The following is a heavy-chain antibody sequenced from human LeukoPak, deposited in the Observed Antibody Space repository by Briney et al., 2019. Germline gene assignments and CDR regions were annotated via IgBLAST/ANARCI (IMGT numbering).Heavy chain of an antibody. CDR3: AKAPPLLGYYYYGMDV. Sequence: SYDGSNKYYADSVKGRFTISRDNSKNALYLQMNSLRAEDTAVYYCAKAPPLLGYYYYGMDVWGQGTTVTVSS. J-gene: IGHJ6*02. D-gene: IGHD2-21*01. CDR2: SYDGSNK. V-gene: IGHV3-30*18.